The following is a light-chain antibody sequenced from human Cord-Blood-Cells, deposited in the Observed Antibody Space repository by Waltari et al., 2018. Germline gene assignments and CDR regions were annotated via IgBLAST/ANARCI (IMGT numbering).Light chain of an antibody. V-gene: IGKV1-39*01. J-gene: IGKJ1*01. CDR3: QQRYSTPPT. Sequence: DMQISLSPSSLSASVGDRVTITCRSSQSISSCFNWYLQKPGKAPKLLIYAASSLQSGVPSRFSGSGSGTDFTLTISSLQPEDFATYYCQQRYSTPPTFGQGTKVEIK. CDR2: AAS. CDR1: QSISSC.